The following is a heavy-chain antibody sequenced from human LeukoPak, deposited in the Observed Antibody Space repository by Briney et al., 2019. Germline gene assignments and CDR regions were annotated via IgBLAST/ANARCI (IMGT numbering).Heavy chain of an antibody. J-gene: IGHJ6*03. CDR1: GFTFSSYE. Sequence: GGSLRLSCAASGFTFSSYEMNWVRQAPGKGLEWVSYISSSGSTIYYADSVKGRFTISRDNAKNSLYLQMNSLRAEDTAVYYCARYCSGGSCYSDYYYMDVWGKGTTVTISS. CDR3: ARYCSGGSCYSDYYYMDV. CDR2: ISSSGSTI. V-gene: IGHV3-48*03. D-gene: IGHD2-15*01.